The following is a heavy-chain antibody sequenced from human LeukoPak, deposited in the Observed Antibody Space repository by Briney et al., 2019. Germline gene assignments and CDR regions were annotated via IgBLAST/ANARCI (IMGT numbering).Heavy chain of an antibody. Sequence: GGSLRLSCAASGFTFGSYSMNWVRQAPGKGLEWVSSISSSSSYIYYADSVKGRFTISRDNAKNSLYLQMNSLRAEDTAVYYCARTLTAFVVVVVAADYWGQGTLVTVSS. V-gene: IGHV3-21*01. J-gene: IGHJ4*02. CDR2: ISSSSSYI. D-gene: IGHD2-15*01. CDR1: GFTFGSYS. CDR3: ARTLTAFVVVVVAADY.